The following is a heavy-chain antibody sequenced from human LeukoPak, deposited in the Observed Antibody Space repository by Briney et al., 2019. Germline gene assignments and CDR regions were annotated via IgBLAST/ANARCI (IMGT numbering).Heavy chain of an antibody. CDR2: ISGSGDNT. CDR1: GFSFSSYA. J-gene: IGHJ4*02. V-gene: IGHV3-23*01. D-gene: IGHD6-19*01. CDR3: AKRSGYTTGWFFDF. Sequence: GGSLRLSCAASGFSFSSYAMSWVRQAPGKGLEWVSSISGSGDNTYYAESVKGRFTISRDNSKNTLFMQMNSLRAEDTAVFYCAKRSGYTTGWFFDFWGQGTLVTASS.